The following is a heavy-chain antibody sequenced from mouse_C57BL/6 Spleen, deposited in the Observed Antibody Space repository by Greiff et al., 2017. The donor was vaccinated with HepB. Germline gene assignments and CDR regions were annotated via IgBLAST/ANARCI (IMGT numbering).Heavy chain of an antibody. D-gene: IGHD1-2*01. CDR1: GYTFTDYY. Sequence: SGPVLVKPGASVKMSCKASGYTFTDYYMNWVKQSHGKSLEWIGVINPYNGGTSYNQKFKGKATLAVDKSYSTAYMEHNSLTSEDSAVYYCARRGHYYFDYWGQGTTLTVSS. CDR3: ARRGHYYFDY. CDR2: INPYNGGT. J-gene: IGHJ2*01. V-gene: IGHV1-19*01.